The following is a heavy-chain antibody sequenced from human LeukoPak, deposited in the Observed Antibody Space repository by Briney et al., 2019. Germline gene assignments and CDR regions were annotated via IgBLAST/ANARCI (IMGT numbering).Heavy chain of an antibody. CDR1: AYTFTSYY. D-gene: IGHD6-13*01. CDR2: INPSGGST. V-gene: IGHV1-46*01. Sequence: ASVKVSCKASAYTFTSYYMHWVRQAPGQGLEWMGIINPSGGSTSYAQKFQGRVTMTRDTSTSTVYMELSSLRSEDTTVYYCAIGAVGTNYFDYWGQGTLVTVSS. J-gene: IGHJ4*02. CDR3: AIGAVGTNYFDY.